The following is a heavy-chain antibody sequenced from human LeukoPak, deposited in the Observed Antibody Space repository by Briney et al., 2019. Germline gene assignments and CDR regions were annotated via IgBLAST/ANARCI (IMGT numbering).Heavy chain of an antibody. V-gene: IGHV7-4-1*02. Sequence: ASVKVSCKASGYTFTSYAISWVRQAPGQGLEWIGWINTNAGNPTYAQGFTGRFVFSLDTSASTAYLQISSLQAEDTAVYYCARAEGYCSGSTCFSYWGQGTLVTVSS. CDR2: INTNAGNP. D-gene: IGHD2-15*01. CDR3: ARAEGYCSGSTCFSY. J-gene: IGHJ4*02. CDR1: GYTFTSYA.